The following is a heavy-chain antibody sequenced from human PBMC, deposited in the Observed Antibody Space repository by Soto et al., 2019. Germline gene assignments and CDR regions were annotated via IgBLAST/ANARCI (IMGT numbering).Heavy chain of an antibody. J-gene: IGHJ4*02. Sequence: GGSLRLSCAASGFTFSSYGMHWVRQAPGKWLEWVAVISYDGSNKYYADSVKGRFTISRDNSKNTLYLQMNSLRAEDTAVYYCAKDSHYYDSSGYPDFDYWGQGXLVTVYS. CDR3: AKDSHYYDSSGYPDFDY. D-gene: IGHD3-22*01. V-gene: IGHV3-30*18. CDR2: ISYDGSNK. CDR1: GFTFSSYG.